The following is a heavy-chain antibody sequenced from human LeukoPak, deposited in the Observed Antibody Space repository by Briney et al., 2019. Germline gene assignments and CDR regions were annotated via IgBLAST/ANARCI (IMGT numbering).Heavy chain of an antibody. J-gene: IGHJ4*02. CDR2: IYPGDSDT. D-gene: IGHD6-19*01. Sequence: GESLKISCKGSGYSFTSYWIGWVRQLPGKGLEWMGIIYPGDSDTRYSPSFQGQVTISADKSISTAYLQWSSLKASDTAMYYCARHYRYTSGWYFSLDYWGQGTLVSVSS. CDR3: ARHYRYTSGWYFSLDY. CDR1: GYSFTSYW. V-gene: IGHV5-51*01.